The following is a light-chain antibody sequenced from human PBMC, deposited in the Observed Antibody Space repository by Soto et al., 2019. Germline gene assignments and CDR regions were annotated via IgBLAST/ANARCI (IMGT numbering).Light chain of an antibody. CDR2: WAS. J-gene: IGKJ1*01. CDR1: QMVLYSSNNKNY. V-gene: IGKV4-1*01. CDR3: QQYYSPPQT. Sequence: DILITPYPNSLAVSLGELATLNFQCSQMVLYSSNNKNYLAWYQQKPGQPPKLLIYWASTRESGVPDRFSGSGSGTDFTLTISSLQAEDVAVYYCQQYYSPPQTFGQGTKVDIK.